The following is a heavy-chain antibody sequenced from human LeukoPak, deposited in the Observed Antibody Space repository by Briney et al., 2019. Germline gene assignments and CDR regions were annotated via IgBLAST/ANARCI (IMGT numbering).Heavy chain of an antibody. Sequence: SETLSLTCTVSGGSISSYYWSWIRQPAGKGLEWIGRIYYTGSTNYSPSLKSRVTISVDTSKNQFSLKLSSVTAADTAVYYCARAFYPGYYSYMAVWGKGTTVTVSS. CDR2: IYYTGST. J-gene: IGHJ6*03. D-gene: IGHD3-3*02. CDR1: GGSISSYY. V-gene: IGHV4-4*07. CDR3: ARAFYPGYYSYMAV.